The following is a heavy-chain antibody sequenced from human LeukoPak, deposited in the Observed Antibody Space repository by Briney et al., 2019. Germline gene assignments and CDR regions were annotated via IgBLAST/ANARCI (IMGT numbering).Heavy chain of an antibody. D-gene: IGHD7-27*01. V-gene: IGHV5-51*01. CDR1: GYSFTSYW. J-gene: IGHJ3*02. Sequence: GESLKISCKDSGYSFTSYWIGWVRQMPGKGLEWMGIIYPDDSDTRYSPSFQGQVTISADKSINTAYLQWSSLKAPDTAMYYCARSRAPGAADAFDIWGQGTMVTVSS. CDR3: ARSRAPGAADAFDI. CDR2: IYPDDSDT.